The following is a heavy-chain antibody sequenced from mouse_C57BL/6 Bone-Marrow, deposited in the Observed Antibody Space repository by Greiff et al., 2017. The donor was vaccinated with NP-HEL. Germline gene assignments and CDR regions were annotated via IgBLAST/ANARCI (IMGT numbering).Heavy chain of an antibody. CDR2: IYPGSGNT. CDR3: ARPYYSKDWYCDV. Sequence: QVQLQQSGAELVRPGASVKLSCKASGYTFTDYYINWVKQRPGQGLEWIARIYPGSGNTYYNEKFKGKATLTAEKSSSTAYMQLSSLTSEDSAVYFCARPYYSKDWYCDVWGTGTTVTVSS. J-gene: IGHJ1*03. V-gene: IGHV1-76*01. D-gene: IGHD2-5*01. CDR1: GYTFTDYY.